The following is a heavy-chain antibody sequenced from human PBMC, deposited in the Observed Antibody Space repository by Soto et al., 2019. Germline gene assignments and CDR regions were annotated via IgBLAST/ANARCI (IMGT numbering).Heavy chain of an antibody. Sequence: GGSLRLSCAASGFSFSNYGMHWVRQAPGKGLEWVAVIWYDGSNKYYADSVKGRFTISRDNSKNTLYLQMNSLRAEDTAVYYCASEVRLGSQDYGSGSYYYYGMDVWGQGTTVTVSS. D-gene: IGHD3-10*01. J-gene: IGHJ6*02. CDR1: GFSFSNYG. CDR2: IWYDGSNK. V-gene: IGHV3-33*01. CDR3: ASEVRLGSQDYGSGSYYYYGMDV.